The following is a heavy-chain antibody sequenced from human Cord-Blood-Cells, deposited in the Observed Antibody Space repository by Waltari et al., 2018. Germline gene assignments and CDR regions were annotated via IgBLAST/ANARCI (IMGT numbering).Heavy chain of an antibody. D-gene: IGHD6-6*01. CDR3: AGDRGGVSIAARPGMVDY. V-gene: IGHV1-18*04. J-gene: IGHJ4*02. Sequence: QVQLVQSGAEVKKPGASVKVSCKASGYTFTSYGISWVRQAPGQGFEWMGWIQANKGNTNYAQKLTGRGTMTTDTSTRPAYMELRSLRSDDTAVYYCAGDRGGVSIAARPGMVDYWGQGTLVTVSS. CDR2: IQANKGNT. CDR1: GYTFTSYG.